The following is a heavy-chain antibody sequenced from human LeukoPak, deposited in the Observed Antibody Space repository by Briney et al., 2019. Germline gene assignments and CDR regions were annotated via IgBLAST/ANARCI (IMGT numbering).Heavy chain of an antibody. CDR2: ISYDGSNK. Sequence: PGRSLRLSCAASGFTFSSYAMHWVRQAPGKGLEWVAVISYDGSNKYYADSVKGRFTISRDNSKNTLYLHMNSLRAEDTAVYYCARGGGYASYDAFDIWGQGTMVTVSS. CDR1: GFTFSSYA. CDR3: ARGGGYASYDAFDI. V-gene: IGHV3-30-3*01. J-gene: IGHJ3*02. D-gene: IGHD1-26*01.